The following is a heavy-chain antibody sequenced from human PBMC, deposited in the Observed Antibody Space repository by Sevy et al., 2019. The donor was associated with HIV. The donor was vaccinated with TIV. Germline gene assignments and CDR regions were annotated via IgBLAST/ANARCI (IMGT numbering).Heavy chain of an antibody. J-gene: IGHJ4*02. Sequence: GGSLRLSCAASGFTFSSYAMHWVRQAPGKGLEWVAVISYDGSNKYYADSVKGRFTISRDNSKNTLYLQMNSLRAEDTTVYYCARDRGVGDYGEYYFDYWGQGTLVTVSS. CDR3: ARDRGVGDYGEYYFDY. V-gene: IGHV3-30-3*01. D-gene: IGHD4-17*01. CDR2: ISYDGSNK. CDR1: GFTFSSYA.